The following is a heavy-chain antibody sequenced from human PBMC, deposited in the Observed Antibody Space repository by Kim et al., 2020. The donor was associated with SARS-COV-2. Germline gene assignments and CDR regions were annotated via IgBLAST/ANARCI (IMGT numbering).Heavy chain of an antibody. D-gene: IGHD6-19*01. V-gene: IGHV5-51*01. Sequence: GESLKISCKGSGYSFANYWIGWVRQMPGKGLEWMGIIYPDDSDTRYSPSFQGQVTITADKSISAAYMQWTSLKASDTAMYYCARASEYSSGWYRGSPFDIWGQGTMVTVS. CDR2: IYPDDSDT. J-gene: IGHJ3*02. CDR1: GYSFANYW. CDR3: ARASEYSSGWYRGSPFDI.